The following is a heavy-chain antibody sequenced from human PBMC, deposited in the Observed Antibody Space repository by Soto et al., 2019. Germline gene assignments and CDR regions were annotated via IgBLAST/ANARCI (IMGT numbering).Heavy chain of an antibody. CDR2: IYYSGST. V-gene: IGHV4-59*08. J-gene: IGHJ4*02. CDR1: GGSISSYY. Sequence: PSETLSLTCTVSGGSISSYYWSWIRQPPGKGLEWIGYIYYSGSTNYNPSLKSRVTISVDTSKNQFSLKLSSVTAADTAVYYCARSSSVLRYFDWSPFDYWGQGTLVTVSS. CDR3: ARSSSVLRYFDWSPFDY. D-gene: IGHD3-9*01.